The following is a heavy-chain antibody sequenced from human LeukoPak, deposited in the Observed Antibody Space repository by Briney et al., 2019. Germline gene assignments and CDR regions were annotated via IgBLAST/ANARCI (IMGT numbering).Heavy chain of an antibody. Sequence: GESLQISCKGSGYSFTSYWMSWVRQMPGKGLEWMGRIDPSDSYTNYSPSFQGHVTISADKSINTAYLQWTSLKASDTAMYYCSKSPQGLILDYWGPGTLVTVSS. CDR3: SKSPQGLILDY. V-gene: IGHV5-10-1*01. D-gene: IGHD3-22*01. J-gene: IGHJ4*02. CDR1: GYSFTSYW. CDR2: IDPSDSYT.